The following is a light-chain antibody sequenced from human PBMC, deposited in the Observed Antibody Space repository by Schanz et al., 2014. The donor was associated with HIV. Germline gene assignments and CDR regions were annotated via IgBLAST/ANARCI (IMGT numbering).Light chain of an antibody. V-gene: IGLV2-14*03. CDR2: DVS. J-gene: IGLJ2*01. Sequence: QSDLTQPASVSGSPGQSITISCTGTSSDVGGYNYVSWYQHHPGKAPKLMIYDVSNRPSGVSNRFSGSKSGNTASLSISGLQADDAADYYCSSFSNSMTLLFGGGTKLTVL. CDR1: SSDVGGYNY. CDR3: SSFSNSMTLL.